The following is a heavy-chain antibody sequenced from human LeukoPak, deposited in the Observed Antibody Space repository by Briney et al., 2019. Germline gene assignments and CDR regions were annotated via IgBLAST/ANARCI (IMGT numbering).Heavy chain of an antibody. CDR1: GYTFTSYD. V-gene: IGHV1-8*01. CDR2: MNPNSGNT. Sequence: ASVTVSFKASGYTFTSYDINWVRQATGQGLEWMGWMNPNSGNTGYAQKFQGRVTITRNTAIRKAYMELSSLRSEDTAVYYCARGNTMVRGVIQNWFDPWGQGTLVTVSS. CDR3: ARGNTMVRGVIQNWFDP. D-gene: IGHD3-10*01. J-gene: IGHJ5*02.